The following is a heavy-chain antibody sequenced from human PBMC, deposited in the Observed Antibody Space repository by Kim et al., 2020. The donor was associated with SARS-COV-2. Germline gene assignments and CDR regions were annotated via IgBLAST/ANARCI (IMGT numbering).Heavy chain of an antibody. Sequence: NPSLKSRVTISVDTSKNQFSLKLSSVTAADTAVYYCARISSGYTQYLDYWGQGTLVTVSS. J-gene: IGHJ4*02. D-gene: IGHD3-22*01. V-gene: IGHV4-31*02. CDR3: ARISSGYTQYLDY.